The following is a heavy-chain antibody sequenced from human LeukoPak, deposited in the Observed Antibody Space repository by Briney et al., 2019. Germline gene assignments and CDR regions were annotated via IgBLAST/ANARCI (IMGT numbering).Heavy chain of an antibody. CDR2: IYYSGST. CDR3: ARHGLQVAGTDV. Sequence: PSETLSLTCTVSGGSISSSSYYWGWIRQPPGKGLEWIGNIYYSGSTYYNPSLKSRVTISVDTSKNQFSLKLSSVTAADTAVYYCARHGLQVAGTDVWGKGTTVTASS. V-gene: IGHV4-39*01. D-gene: IGHD6-19*01. J-gene: IGHJ6*04. CDR1: GGSISSSSYY.